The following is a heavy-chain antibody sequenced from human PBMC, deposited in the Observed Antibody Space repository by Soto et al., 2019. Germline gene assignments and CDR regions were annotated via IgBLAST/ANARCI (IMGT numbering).Heavy chain of an antibody. CDR2: ISAYNGNT. D-gene: IGHD4-17*01. V-gene: IGHV1-18*01. Sequence: ASVKVSCKASGYTFTSYGISWVRQAPGQGLEWMGWISAYNGNTNYAQKLQGRVTMTTDTSTSTAYMELRSLRSDDTAVYYCARVDRGGDYDHPIDANFDYWGQGTLVTVSS. J-gene: IGHJ4*02. CDR1: GYTFTSYG. CDR3: ARVDRGGDYDHPIDANFDY.